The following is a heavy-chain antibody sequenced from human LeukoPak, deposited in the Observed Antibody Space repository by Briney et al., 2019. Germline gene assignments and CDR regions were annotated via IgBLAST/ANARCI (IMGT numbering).Heavy chain of an antibody. V-gene: IGHV6-1*01. D-gene: IGHD2-2*01. CDR3: ARGKYTSFDN. Sequence: SQTLSLTCAISGDSLFTNSVAWNWIRQSPSRGLEWLGRTYYRSKWSFDYALSVKSRITISADTSKNHFSLQLSSVTPDDTALYYCARGKYTSFDNWGQGTPVTVSS. CDR1: GDSLFTNSVA. CDR2: TYYRSKWSF. J-gene: IGHJ4*02.